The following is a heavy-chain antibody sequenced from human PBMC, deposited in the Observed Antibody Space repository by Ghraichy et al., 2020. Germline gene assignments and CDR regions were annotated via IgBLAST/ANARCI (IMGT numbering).Heavy chain of an antibody. J-gene: IGHJ4*02. V-gene: IGHV4-59*01. CDR1: GVSIGDWH. CDR2: LYYTTQA. D-gene: IGHD5-18*01. Sequence: ESLNISCTVSGVSIGDWHWSWIRQSPGKGLEWIGYLYYTTQASYSPSLRGRVTISSDTSKRQVSLQLRSVTVADTAVYYCAKDGDTGLVDWGLGTLVTVSS. CDR3: AKDGDTGLVD.